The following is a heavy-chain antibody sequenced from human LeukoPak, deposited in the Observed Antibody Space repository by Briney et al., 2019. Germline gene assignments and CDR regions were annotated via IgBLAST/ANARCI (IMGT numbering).Heavy chain of an antibody. V-gene: IGHV3-74*01. CDR3: AREPYCSSTSCPNWFDP. Sequence: PGGSLRLSCAASGFTFSYYWMHWVRQAPGKGLVWVSRINSDGSSTSYADSVKGRFTISRDNAKNTLYLQMNSLRAEDTAVYYCAREPYCSSTSCPNWFDPWGQGTLVTVSS. J-gene: IGHJ5*02. D-gene: IGHD2-2*01. CDR2: INSDGSST. CDR1: GFTFSYYW.